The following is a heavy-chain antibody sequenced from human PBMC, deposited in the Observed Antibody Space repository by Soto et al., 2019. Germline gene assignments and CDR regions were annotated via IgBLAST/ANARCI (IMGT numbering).Heavy chain of an antibody. CDR2: IIPIFGTA. CDR3: ARARYYYGSGSYFYYFDY. CDR1: GGTFSSYA. J-gene: IGHJ4*02. Sequence: ASVKVSCKASGGTFSSYAISWVRQAPGQGLEWMGGIIPIFGTANYAQKFQGRVTITADESTSTAYMELSSLRSEDTAVYYCARARYYYGSGSYFYYFDYWGQGTLVTVSS. D-gene: IGHD3-10*01. V-gene: IGHV1-69*13.